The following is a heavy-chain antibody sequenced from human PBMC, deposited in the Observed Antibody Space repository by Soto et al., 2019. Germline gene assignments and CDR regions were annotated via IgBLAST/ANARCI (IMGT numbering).Heavy chain of an antibody. Sequence: SETLSHTCTVSGGSISSSSYYWGWIRQPPGKGLEWIGSIYYSGSTYYNPSLKSRVTISVDTSKNQFSLKLSSVTAADTAVYYCARLPAYCGGDCYSNWFDPWGQGTLVTVSS. CDR1: GGSISSSSYY. CDR2: IYYSGST. V-gene: IGHV4-39*01. D-gene: IGHD2-21*02. CDR3: ARLPAYCGGDCYSNWFDP. J-gene: IGHJ5*02.